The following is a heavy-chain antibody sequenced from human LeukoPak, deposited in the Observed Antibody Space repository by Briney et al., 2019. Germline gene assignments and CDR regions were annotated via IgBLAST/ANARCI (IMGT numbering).Heavy chain of an antibody. Sequence: GGSLRLSCAASGFTFSSYAMSWVRQAPGKGLEWVPAISGSGGSTYYADSVKGRFTISRDNSKNTLYLQMNSLRAEDTAVYYCAKYPGPETDFDYWGQGTLVTVSS. J-gene: IGHJ4*02. CDR2: ISGSGGST. CDR3: AKYPGPETDFDY. D-gene: IGHD2-8*02. V-gene: IGHV3-23*01. CDR1: GFTFSSYA.